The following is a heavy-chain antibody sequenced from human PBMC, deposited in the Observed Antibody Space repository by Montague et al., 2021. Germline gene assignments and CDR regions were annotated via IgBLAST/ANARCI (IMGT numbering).Heavy chain of an antibody. Sequence: SLRLSCAASGFTFSGYSMTWVRQAPGRGLEWVSFISPSGDTFYAESVKGRFIVSRDNSNNALYLHLNSLRGEDSAIHYCVKTSSGTYDSWGSGTLVTVSS. CDR3: VKTSSGTYDS. J-gene: IGHJ5*01. D-gene: IGHD1-26*01. CDR2: ISPSGDT. CDR1: GFTFSGYS. V-gene: IGHV3-23*01.